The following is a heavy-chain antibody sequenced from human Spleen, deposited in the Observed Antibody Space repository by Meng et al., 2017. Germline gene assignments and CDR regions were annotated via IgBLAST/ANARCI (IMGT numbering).Heavy chain of an antibody. D-gene: IGHD4-11*01. V-gene: IGHV4-34*01. J-gene: IGHJ4*02. CDR3: ARGPTTMAHDFDY. CDR1: GGSFSDYY. Sequence: HRWWAGPLEPPEPLSLPCVVSGGSFSDYYWSWIRQPPGKGLEWIGEINHSGSTNYNPSLESRATISVDTSQNNLSLKLSSVTAADSAVYYCARGPTTMAHDFDYWGQGTLVTVSS. CDR2: INHSGST.